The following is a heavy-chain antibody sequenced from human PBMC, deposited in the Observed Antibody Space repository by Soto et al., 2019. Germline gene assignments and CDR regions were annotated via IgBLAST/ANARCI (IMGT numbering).Heavy chain of an antibody. V-gene: IGHV3-23*01. J-gene: IGHJ4*02. D-gene: IGHD2-15*01. CDR3: AKDLVGSNADYYDY. Sequence: EVQLLESGGGLVQPGGSLRLSCAASGFTFSSYAMSWVRQAPGKGMEWVAAISGSGGSTYYADSGRGRFTISRENSKNTLYLQMSSLRAEDAAVYYCAKDLVGSNADYYDYWGQGTLVTVSS. CDR1: GFTFSSYA. CDR2: ISGSGGST.